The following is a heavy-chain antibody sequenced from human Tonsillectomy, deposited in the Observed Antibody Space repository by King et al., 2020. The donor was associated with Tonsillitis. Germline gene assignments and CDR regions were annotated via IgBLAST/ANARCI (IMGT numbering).Heavy chain of an antibody. J-gene: IGHJ2*01. Sequence: VQLVESGGGLVQPGGSLRLSCAASGFTFSTYSMNWVRQAPGKGLEWVSYISSSSSIVYYADSVKGRFTISRDNAKNSLYLQMKSLRAEDTAVYYCARDPSGSGDWYFYIWGRGTLVTVSS. CDR1: GFTFSTYS. CDR3: ARDPSGSGDWYFYI. V-gene: IGHV3-48*01. D-gene: IGHD3-10*01. CDR2: ISSSSSIV.